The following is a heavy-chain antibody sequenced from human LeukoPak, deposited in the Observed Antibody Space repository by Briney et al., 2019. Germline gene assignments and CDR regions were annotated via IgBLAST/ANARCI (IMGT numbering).Heavy chain of an antibody. Sequence: SETLSLTCSVSGDSIDRSIYYWAWIRQSPGKGLEWIGTIYYSGTTYYNPSLKSPVSISVDTSKNLFSLKMNSVTAADTAVYYCARRCAGYDCSSTSCLLCPRGNPFDYWGQGTLVTVSS. CDR3: ARRCAGYDCSSTSCLLCPRGNPFDY. D-gene: IGHD2-2*01. CDR2: IYYSGTT. CDR1: GDSIDRSIYY. V-gene: IGHV4-39*01. J-gene: IGHJ4*02.